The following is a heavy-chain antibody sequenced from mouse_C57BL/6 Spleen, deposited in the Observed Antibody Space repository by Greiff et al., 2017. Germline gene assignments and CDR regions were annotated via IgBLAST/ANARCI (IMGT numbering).Heavy chain of an antibody. CDR2: INPNNGGT. D-gene: IGHD1-2*01. CDR3: ARGYYGGNYGDFDY. CDR1: GYTFTDYN. J-gene: IGHJ2*01. V-gene: IGHV1-18*01. Sequence: SGPELVKPGASVKIPCKASGYTFTDYNMDWVKQSHGKSLEWIGDINPNNGGTIYNQKFKGKATLTVDKSSSTAYMELRSLTSEDTAVYYCARGYYGGNYGDFDYWGQGTTLTVSS.